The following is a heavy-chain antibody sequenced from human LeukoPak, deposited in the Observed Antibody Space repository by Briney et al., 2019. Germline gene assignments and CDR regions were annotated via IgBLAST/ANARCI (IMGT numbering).Heavy chain of an antibody. D-gene: IGHD3-3*01. J-gene: IGHJ4*02. CDR1: GFTFSSYE. CDR2: ISSSGSTI. V-gene: IGHV3-48*03. Sequence: GGSLRLSCAASGFTFSSYEMNWVRQAPGKGLEWVSYISSSGSTIYYADSVKGRFTISRDNAKNSLYLQMNSLRAGDTAVYYCARDQRFLEWLNPLDYWGQGTLVTVSS. CDR3: ARDQRFLEWLNPLDY.